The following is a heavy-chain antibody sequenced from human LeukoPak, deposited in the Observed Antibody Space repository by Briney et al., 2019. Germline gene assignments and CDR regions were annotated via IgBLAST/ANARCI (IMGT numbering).Heavy chain of an antibody. D-gene: IGHD3-10*01. CDR3: ASGLIRGVVIRYQFDY. CDR1: GFTSSNYY. V-gene: IGHV3-11*01. CDR2: ISGSTDTI. J-gene: IGHJ4*02. Sequence: PGGSLRLSCAASGFTSSNYYMSWIRQAPGKGLEWISYISGSTDTIYYADSVKGRFTISRDSAKNSLYLQMHSLRAEDTAVYYCASGLIRGVVIRYQFDYWGQGTLVTVSS.